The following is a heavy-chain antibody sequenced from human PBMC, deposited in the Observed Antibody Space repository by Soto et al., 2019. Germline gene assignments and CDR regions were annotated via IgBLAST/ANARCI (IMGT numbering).Heavy chain of an antibody. CDR1: GGSSISYY. J-gene: IGHJ4*02. D-gene: IGHD4-17*01. V-gene: IGHV3-53*04. CDR2: IYSGGST. CDR3: ARVLTVTYFDY. Sequence: PSETLSLTCTVAGGSSISYYWSCVRQAPGKGLEWVSVIYSGGSTYYADSVKGRFTISRHNSKNTLYLQMNSLRAQDTAVYYCARVLTVTYFDYWGQGTLVTVSS.